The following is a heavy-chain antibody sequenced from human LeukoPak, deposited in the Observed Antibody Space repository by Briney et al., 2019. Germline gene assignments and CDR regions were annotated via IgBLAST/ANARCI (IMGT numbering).Heavy chain of an antibody. CDR1: GYSFTSYW. CDR2: IYPGDSDA. CDR3: ARRWYGDYVFDI. V-gene: IGHV5-51*01. Sequence: GESLKISCKGSGYSFTSYWIGWVRQMPGKGLEWMGIIYPGDSDARYSPSFEGQVTISADKSLNTVFLQWSSLKASDTAMYYCARRWYGDYVFDIWGQGTMVTVSS. D-gene: IGHD4-17*01. J-gene: IGHJ3*02.